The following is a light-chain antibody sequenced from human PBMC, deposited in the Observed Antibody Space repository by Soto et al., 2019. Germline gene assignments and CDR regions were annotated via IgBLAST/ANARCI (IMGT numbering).Light chain of an antibody. Sequence: TTQFSASQTQPPLEGQTLSCKARQSVSNKLGWYQHKPGQAPRLLIYDTSPRAAGTPDRFTGSGSGTDFTLTISRLKSEDFAVYYCQQYNTWRSISFGQGTRLEIK. J-gene: IGKJ5*01. V-gene: IGKV3-15*01. CDR1: QSVSNK. CDR2: DTS. CDR3: QQYNTWRSIS.